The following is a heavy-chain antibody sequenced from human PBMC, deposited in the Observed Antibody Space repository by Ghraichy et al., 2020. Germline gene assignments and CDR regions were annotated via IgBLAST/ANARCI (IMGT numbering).Heavy chain of an antibody. CDR1: GGTFSNYA. V-gene: IGHV1-69*06. Sequence: SVKVSCKASGGTFSNYAINWVRQAPGQGLEWMGGIIPIFDTTNYAQKFQGRVTITADKSTSTAYMELDSLRSEDTAVYYCARKVADYYGWFDTWGQGTLVIVSS. CDR3: ARKVADYYGWFDT. D-gene: IGHD3-10*01. CDR2: IIPIFDTT. J-gene: IGHJ5*02.